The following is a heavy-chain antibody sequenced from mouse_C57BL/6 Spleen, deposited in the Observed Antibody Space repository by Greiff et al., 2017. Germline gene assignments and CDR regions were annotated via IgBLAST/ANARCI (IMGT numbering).Heavy chain of an antibody. CDR2: INPSSGYT. CDR1: GYTFPSYW. Sequence: QVQLQQSGAELAKPGASVKLSCKASGYTFPSYWMHWVKPRPGQGLEWIGYINPSSGYTKYNQKFKDKATLTADKSSSTAYMQLSSLTYEDSAVYYCARGDDGYYDYFDYRGQGTTLTVSS. J-gene: IGHJ2*01. D-gene: IGHD2-3*01. CDR3: ARGDDGYYDYFDY. V-gene: IGHV1-7*01.